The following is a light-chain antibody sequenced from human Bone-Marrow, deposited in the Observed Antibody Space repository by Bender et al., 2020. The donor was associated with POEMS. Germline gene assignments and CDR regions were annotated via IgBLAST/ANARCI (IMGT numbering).Light chain of an antibody. Sequence: QSALTQPASVSGSPGQSITISCTGTSSDVGGYNVVSWYQQNPGKAPEVIIYEGTKRPTGVSNRFSGSKSGNTASLTISGLQAEDEADYYCCSYAGSFTWVFGGGTKLTVL. CDR1: SSDVGGYNV. CDR3: CSYAGSFTWV. J-gene: IGLJ3*02. V-gene: IGLV2-23*01. CDR2: EGT.